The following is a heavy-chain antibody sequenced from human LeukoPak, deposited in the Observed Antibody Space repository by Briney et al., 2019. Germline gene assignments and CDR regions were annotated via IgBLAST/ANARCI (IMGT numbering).Heavy chain of an antibody. J-gene: IGHJ6*02. V-gene: IGHV3-33*01. CDR1: GFTFSVYG. Sequence: PGGSLRLSCAASGFTFSVYGMHWVRQAPGKGLEWVAVIWYDGSKKHYADSVKGRFTISRDNPNNTLFLRMSSLRAEDSAVYYRVRPQRKYYDILTGYFDMDVWGQGTTVTVSS. CDR3: VRPQRKYYDILTGYFDMDV. D-gene: IGHD3-9*01. CDR2: IWYDGSKK.